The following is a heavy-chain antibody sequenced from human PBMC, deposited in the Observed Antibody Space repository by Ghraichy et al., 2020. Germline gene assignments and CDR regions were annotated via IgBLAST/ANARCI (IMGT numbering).Heavy chain of an antibody. CDR3: ARLYCTGGSCPIDY. CDR2: ISSGSSTR. CDR1: GFTFSSYS. V-gene: IGHV3-48*02. Sequence: GSLRLSCAASGFTFSSYSMNWVRQAPGKGLEWVSYISSGSSTRYYADSVKGRFTISRDNAKNSLNLQMNSLRDEDTAVYYCARLYCTGGSCPIDYWGQGTLVTVSS. D-gene: IGHD2-15*01. J-gene: IGHJ4*02.